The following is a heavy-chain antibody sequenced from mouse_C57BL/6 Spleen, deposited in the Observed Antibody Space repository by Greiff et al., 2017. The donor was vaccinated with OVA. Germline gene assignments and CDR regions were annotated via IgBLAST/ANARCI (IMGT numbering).Heavy chain of an antibody. J-gene: IGHJ1*03. CDR2: IRSKSNNYAT. V-gene: IGHV10-1*01. Sequence: DVMLVESGGGLVQPKGSLKLSCAASGFSFNTYAMNWVRQAPGKGLEWVARIRSKSNNYATYYADSVKDRFTISRDDSESMLYLQMNNLKTEDTAMYYCVRQTGTGYFDVWGTGTTVTVSS. CDR3: VRQTGTGYFDV. D-gene: IGHD4-1*01. CDR1: GFSFNTYA.